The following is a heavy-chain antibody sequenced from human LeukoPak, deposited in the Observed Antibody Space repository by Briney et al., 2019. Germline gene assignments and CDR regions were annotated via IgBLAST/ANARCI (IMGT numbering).Heavy chain of an antibody. V-gene: IGHV3-21*01. CDR2: ISSSSSYI. Sequence: GGSLRLSCAASGFAFSSYSMNWVRQAPGKGLEWVSSISSSSSYIYYADSVKGRFTISRDNAKNSLYLQMNSLRAEDTAVYYCARDPHYYGTREAWGQGTMVTVSS. CDR1: GFAFSSYS. D-gene: IGHD3-22*01. CDR3: ARDPHYYGTREA. J-gene: IGHJ3*01.